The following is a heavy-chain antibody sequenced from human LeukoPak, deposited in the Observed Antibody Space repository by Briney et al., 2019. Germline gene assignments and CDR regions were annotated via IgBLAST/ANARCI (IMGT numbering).Heavy chain of an antibody. V-gene: IGHV4-38-2*02. CDR3: ARVVFGRQNWFDP. CDR1: GYSISSGYY. Sequence: SETLSLTCTVSGYSISSGYYWGWIRQPPGKGLEWIGSIYHSGSTYYNPSLKSRVTISVATSKTQFSLKLSSVTAADTAVYYCARVVFGRQNWFDPWGQGTLVTVSS. CDR2: IYHSGST. D-gene: IGHD3-10*01. J-gene: IGHJ5*02.